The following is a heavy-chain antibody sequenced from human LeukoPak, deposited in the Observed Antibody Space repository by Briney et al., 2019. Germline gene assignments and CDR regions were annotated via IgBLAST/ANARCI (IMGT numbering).Heavy chain of an antibody. CDR2: INWNGGST. CDR3: ARGTVDIVATLDY. V-gene: IGHV3-20*04. CDR1: GFTFDDYG. D-gene: IGHD5-12*01. J-gene: IGHJ4*02. Sequence: GGSLRLSCAASGFTFDDYGMSWVRQAPGKGLEWVSGINWNGGSTGYADSVKGRFTISRDNAKNSLYLQMNSLRADDTAVYYCARGTVDIVATLDYWGQGTLVTVSS.